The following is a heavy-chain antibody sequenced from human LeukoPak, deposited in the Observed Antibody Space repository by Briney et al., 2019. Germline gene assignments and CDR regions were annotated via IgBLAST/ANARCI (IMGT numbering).Heavy chain of an antibody. CDR1: GGSISSGSYY. CDR2: IYTSGST. V-gene: IGHV4-61*02. J-gene: IGHJ4*02. Sequence: PSETLSLTCTVSGGSISSGSYYWSWIRQPAGKGLEWIGRIYTSGSTNYNPSLKSRVTISVDTSKNQFSLKLSSVTAADTAVYYCAREGLDILTGYPKYYFDYWGQGTLVTVSS. D-gene: IGHD3-9*01. CDR3: AREGLDILTGYPKYYFDY.